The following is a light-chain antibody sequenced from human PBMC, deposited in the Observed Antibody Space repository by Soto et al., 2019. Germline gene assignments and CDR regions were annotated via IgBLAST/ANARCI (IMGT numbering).Light chain of an antibody. Sequence: EIVLTQSPSTLSLSTGERAAVCCGASQSVSSRLAWYQQKPGQAPRLLISGASSRATGIPDRFSGSGSATDFTLTISRLEPEDFALYYCQQYGSSPITFGQGTRLEIK. CDR3: QQYGSSPIT. V-gene: IGKV3-20*01. J-gene: IGKJ5*01. CDR1: QSVSSR. CDR2: GAS.